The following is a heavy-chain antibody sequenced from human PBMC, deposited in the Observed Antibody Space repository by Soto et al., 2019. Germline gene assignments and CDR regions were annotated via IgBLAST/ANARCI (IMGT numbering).Heavy chain of an antibody. D-gene: IGHD5-18*01. CDR1: GFTFSSYA. CDR2: ISGSGGST. J-gene: IGHJ4*02. CDR3: AKATLGGGDTAMVLPYYFDY. V-gene: IGHV3-23*01. Sequence: GGSLRLSCAASGFTFSSYAMSWVRQAPGKGLEWVSAISGSGGSTYYADSVKGRFTISRDNSKNTLYLQMNSLRAEDTAVYYCAKATLGGGDTAMVLPYYFDYWGQGTLVTVSS.